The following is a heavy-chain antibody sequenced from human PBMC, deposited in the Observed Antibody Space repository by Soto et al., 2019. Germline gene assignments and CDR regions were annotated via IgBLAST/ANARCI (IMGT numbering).Heavy chain of an antibody. D-gene: IGHD6-19*01. CDR1: GYTFTSYG. Sequence: QVQLVQSGAEVKKPGASVKVSCKASGYTFTSYGISWVRQAPGQGLEWMGWISAYNGNTKYAQNPQGRVTMTTGTSTSTGYMELRMLRAEDTAVDYWARDLAVALIEYWGQGTLVTVSS. V-gene: IGHV1-18*01. CDR2: ISAYNGNT. J-gene: IGHJ4*02. CDR3: ARDLAVALIEY.